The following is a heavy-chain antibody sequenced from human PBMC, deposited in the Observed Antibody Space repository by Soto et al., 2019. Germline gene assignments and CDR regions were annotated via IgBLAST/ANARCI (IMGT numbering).Heavy chain of an antibody. Sequence: QVQLVQSGAEVKKPGASVKVSCKASGYIFTSYGINWVRQAPGQGLEWMGWINTYNGNTNYAQNLQGRVTMTTDTSTSTSYMELRSLRSDDTAVYYCARDVGQYSRTWSPFDPWGQGTLVTVSS. CDR2: INTYNGNT. CDR3: ARDVGQYSRTWSPFDP. CDR1: GYIFTSYG. V-gene: IGHV1-18*01. D-gene: IGHD6-13*01. J-gene: IGHJ5*02.